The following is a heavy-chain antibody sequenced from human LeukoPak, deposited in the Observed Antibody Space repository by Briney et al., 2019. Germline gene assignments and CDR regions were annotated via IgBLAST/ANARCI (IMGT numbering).Heavy chain of an antibody. CDR1: GSSIGTYS. CDR3: ARHRAEMATITDDAFDM. V-gene: IGHV4-4*09. CDR2: IYTTGTT. Sequence: SETLSLTCTVSGSSIGTYSWSWIRQPPGKSLEWLGYIYTTGTTHYNPSLKSRVTMSLDTSKNQFSLRLSSVTAADTAVFCCARHRAEMATITDDAFDMWGQGTMVTVSS. D-gene: IGHD5-24*01. J-gene: IGHJ3*02.